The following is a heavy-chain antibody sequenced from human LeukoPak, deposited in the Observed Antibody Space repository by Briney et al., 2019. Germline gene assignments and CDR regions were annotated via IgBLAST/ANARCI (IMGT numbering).Heavy chain of an antibody. V-gene: IGHV1-8*01. CDR2: MSPNSGNT. CDR3: ARYYDSSGYYYLDY. J-gene: IGHJ4*02. D-gene: IGHD3-22*01. Sequence: ASVKVSCKASGYTFTSYDINWVRQATGQGPEWMGWMSPNSGNTGYAQKFQGRVTMTRDTSTSTVYMELSSLRSEDTAVYYCARYYDSSGYYYLDYWGQGTLVTVSS. CDR1: GYTFTSYD.